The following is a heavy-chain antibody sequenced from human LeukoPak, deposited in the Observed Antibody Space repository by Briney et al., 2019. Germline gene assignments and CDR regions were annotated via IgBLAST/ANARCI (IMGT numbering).Heavy chain of an antibody. CDR1: GFSLSTSGVG. Sequence: SGPTLVKPTQTLTLTCTFSGFSLSTSGVGVGWIRQPPGKALEWLALIYWDDDKRYSPSLKSRLTITKDTSKNQVVLTMTNMDPVDTATYYCAHRRRKWELPYYFDYWGQGTLVTVSS. V-gene: IGHV2-5*02. CDR2: IYWDDDK. CDR3: AHRRRKWELPYYFDY. J-gene: IGHJ4*02. D-gene: IGHD1-26*01.